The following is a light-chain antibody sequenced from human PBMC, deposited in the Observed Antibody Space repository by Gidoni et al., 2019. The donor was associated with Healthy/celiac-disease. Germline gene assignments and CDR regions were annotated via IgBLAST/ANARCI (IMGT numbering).Light chain of an antibody. V-gene: IGKV3-11*01. Sequence: EIVLTQSPATLSLSPGERATLSCRASQSVSSYLAWYQQKPGQAPRLLIYDASNRVTGIPARFSGSGSGTDFTLTISSLEPEDFAVYYCQQRSNWPCSFGQGTKLEIK. CDR1: QSVSSY. J-gene: IGKJ2*04. CDR3: QQRSNWPCS. CDR2: DAS.